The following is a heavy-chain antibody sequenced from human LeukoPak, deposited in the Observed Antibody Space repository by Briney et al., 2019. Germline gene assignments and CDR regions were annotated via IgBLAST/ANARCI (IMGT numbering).Heavy chain of an antibody. Sequence: GGSLRLSCAASGFTFSNYWMTWVRLAPGKGLEWVANIKQDGSEKYYVDSVKGRFTISRDNAKNSLYLQMNSLRAEDTAVYYCARVVSCSGHVCFLQYFDYLGQGTLVTVSS. CDR3: ARVVSCSGHVCFLQYFDY. CDR1: GFTFSNYW. J-gene: IGHJ4*02. D-gene: IGHD2-15*01. CDR2: IKQDGSEK. V-gene: IGHV3-7*04.